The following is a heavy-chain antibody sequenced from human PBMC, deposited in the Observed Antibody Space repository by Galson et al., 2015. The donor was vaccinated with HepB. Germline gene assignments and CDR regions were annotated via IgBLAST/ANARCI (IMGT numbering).Heavy chain of an antibody. CDR1: GFTFTSYA. CDR3: AKGRGSISYTYDY. Sequence: SLRLSCAAPGFTFTSYAMNWVRQAPGKGLEWVSRISGSGGSTDYADSVKGRFTISRDTSNNTLYLQMNSLRAKDTAQYYCAKGRGSISYTYDYWGQGTLVTVSS. V-gene: IGHV3-23*01. D-gene: IGHD2-2*01. CDR2: ISGSGGST. J-gene: IGHJ4*02.